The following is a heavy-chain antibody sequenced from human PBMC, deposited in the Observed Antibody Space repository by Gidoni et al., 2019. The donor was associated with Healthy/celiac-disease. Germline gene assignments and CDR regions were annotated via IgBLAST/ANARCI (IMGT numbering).Heavy chain of an antibody. V-gene: IGHV4-34*01. CDR2: INHSGST. J-gene: IGHJ4*02. CDR3: ARGSDYGGNSVSFDY. Sequence: QVQLQQWGAGLLKPSETLSLTCAVFGGSFSGSYWSWIRQHPGKGLEWIGEINHSGSTNYNPSLKSRVTISVDTSKNQFSLKLSSVTAADTAVYYCARGSDYGGNSVSFDYWGQGTLVTVSS. CDR1: GGSFSGSY. D-gene: IGHD4-17*01.